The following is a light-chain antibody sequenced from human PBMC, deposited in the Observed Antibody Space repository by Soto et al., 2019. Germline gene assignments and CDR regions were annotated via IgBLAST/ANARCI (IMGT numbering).Light chain of an antibody. V-gene: IGKV3-11*01. Sequence: EIALTQSPATLSLSPGETATLSCRASQNVDKFLAWYQQRPGQPPRLLIFDSSNRATGVPVRFSGSGSGTVFTLTIGSLEPEDSAVYYCQQRKNWPPITCGQGTRLEI. CDR1: QNVDKF. CDR3: QQRKNWPPIT. J-gene: IGKJ5*01. CDR2: DSS.